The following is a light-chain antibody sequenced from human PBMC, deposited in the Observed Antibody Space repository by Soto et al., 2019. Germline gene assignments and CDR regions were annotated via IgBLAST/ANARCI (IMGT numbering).Light chain of an antibody. V-gene: IGLV2-14*01. Sequence: QSVLTQPASVSGSPGQSITISCTGSSSDVGGYNHVSWYQQHPGNAPKLMIYDVTNRPSGVSTRFSGSKSGNTASLIISGLQAEDEADYYCSSYTSSNNVVFGGGTKLTVL. CDR2: DVT. CDR1: SSDVGGYNH. CDR3: SSYTSSNNVV. J-gene: IGLJ2*01.